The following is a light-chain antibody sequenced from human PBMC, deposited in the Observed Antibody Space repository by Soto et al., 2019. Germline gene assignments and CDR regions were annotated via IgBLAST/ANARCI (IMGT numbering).Light chain of an antibody. Sequence: DIHMTHSPSTLSASVGDRVTITCRASESISSWLAWYQQRPGKAPKLLIYDAFSLESGVPSRFSGSGSGTEFSLTISSLQPDDFASYYCQQYSNYPWTFGQGTKVDIK. CDR3: QQYSNYPWT. CDR1: ESISSW. CDR2: DAF. J-gene: IGKJ1*01. V-gene: IGKV1-5*01.